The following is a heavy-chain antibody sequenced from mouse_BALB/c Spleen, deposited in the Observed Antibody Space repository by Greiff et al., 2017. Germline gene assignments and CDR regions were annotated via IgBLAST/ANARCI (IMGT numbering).Heavy chain of an antibody. Sequence: QVQLQQSGAELVRPGSSVKISCKASGYAFSSYWMNWVKQRPGPGLEWIGQIYPGDGDTNYNGKFKGKATLTADKSSSTTYRQLSSLTAEDSAVYFCARGETFDYWGQGTTLTVSS. CDR1: GYAFSSYW. CDR3: ARGETFDY. J-gene: IGHJ2*01. V-gene: IGHV1-80*01. CDR2: IYPGDGDT.